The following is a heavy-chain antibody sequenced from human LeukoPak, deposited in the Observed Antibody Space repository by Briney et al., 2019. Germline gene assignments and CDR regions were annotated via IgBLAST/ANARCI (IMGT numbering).Heavy chain of an antibody. J-gene: IGHJ2*01. CDR1: GFTFSSYA. CDR2: IGTAADT. D-gene: IGHD6-13*01. Sequence: GGSLRLSCAASGFTFSSYAMSWVRQAPGKGLEWVSTIGTAADTFYPDSVKGRFTISRENAKNSLYLQMNSLEVGDTAVYYCARDRATAAAFGANWYYDIWGRGTLVTVSS. CDR3: ARDRATAAAFGANWYYDI. V-gene: IGHV3-13*01.